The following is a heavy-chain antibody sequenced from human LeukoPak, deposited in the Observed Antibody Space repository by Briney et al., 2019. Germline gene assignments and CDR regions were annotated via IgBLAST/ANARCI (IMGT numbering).Heavy chain of an antibody. CDR1: GGSISSSNW. V-gene: IGHV4-4*02. D-gene: IGHD6-19*01. Sequence: SETLSLTCAVSGGSISSSNWWSWVRQPPGKGLEWIGEIYHSGSTNYNPSLKSRVAISVDTSKNQFSLNLSSVTAADTAVYYCARHYRLAGYFYYMDVWGKGTTVTVSS. J-gene: IGHJ6*03. CDR3: ARHYRLAGYFYYMDV. CDR2: IYHSGST.